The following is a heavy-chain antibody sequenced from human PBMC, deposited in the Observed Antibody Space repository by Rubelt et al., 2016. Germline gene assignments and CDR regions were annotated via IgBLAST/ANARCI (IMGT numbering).Heavy chain of an antibody. CDR1: GFTFTTYW. D-gene: IGHD6-19*01. J-gene: IGHJ4*02. CDR3: ARDLENLMLVVHPAGY. Sequence: GSLRLSCAASGFTFTTYWMSWVRQAPGKGLEWVANINQDGSEKYYVDSVRGRFTISRDNAKNSLYLQMNSLRDEDTAVYHCARDLENLMLVVHPAGYWGQGTLVTVSS. V-gene: IGHV3-7*01. CDR2: INQDGSEK.